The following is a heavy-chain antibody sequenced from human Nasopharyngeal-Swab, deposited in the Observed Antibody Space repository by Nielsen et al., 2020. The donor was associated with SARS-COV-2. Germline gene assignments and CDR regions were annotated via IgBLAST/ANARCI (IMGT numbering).Heavy chain of an antibody. V-gene: IGHV3-30-3*01. J-gene: IGHJ3*02. CDR1: GFTFSSHA. CDR2: ISYDGSNK. CDR3: VRYLQLVHAFDI. D-gene: IGHD6-6*01. Sequence: GESLKISCAASGFTFSSHAMHWVRQAPGKGLEWVAAISYDGSNKYYADSVKGRFTISRDNSQNTVYLQMNSLGAEDTAVYYCVRYLQLVHAFDIWGLGTMVTVSS.